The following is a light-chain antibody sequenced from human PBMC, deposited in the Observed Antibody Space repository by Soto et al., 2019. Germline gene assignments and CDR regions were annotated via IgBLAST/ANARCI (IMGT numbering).Light chain of an antibody. J-gene: IGKJ5*01. V-gene: IGKV3-20*01. Sequence: EIVLTQSPGTLSLSPGKRATLSCRASQSVSSSYLAWYQQKPGQAPRLLIYGASGRATGIPDRFSGSGSGTDLPLTISRLEPEDFAVYYCQQYGSSPPITFGQGTRLEIK. CDR1: QSVSSSY. CDR2: GAS. CDR3: QQYGSSPPIT.